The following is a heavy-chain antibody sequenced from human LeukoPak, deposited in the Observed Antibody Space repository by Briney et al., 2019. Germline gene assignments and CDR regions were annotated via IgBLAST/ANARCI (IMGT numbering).Heavy chain of an antibody. J-gene: IGHJ4*02. CDR2: IFYSGTT. Sequence: PSETLSLTCTVSNDSISPLYWGWIRQPPGKGLEFLGYIFYSGTTNFNPSLKSRVTLSVDTSKNQFSLRLNSVAAADTAVYYCARGGSAAKYYFDSWGQGTLVTVSS. CDR3: ARGGSAAKYYFDS. D-gene: IGHD6-13*01. CDR1: NDSISPLY. V-gene: IGHV4-59*11.